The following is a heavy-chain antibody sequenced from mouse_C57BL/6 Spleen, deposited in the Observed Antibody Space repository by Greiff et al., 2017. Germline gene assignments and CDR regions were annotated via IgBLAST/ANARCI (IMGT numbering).Heavy chain of an antibody. J-gene: IGHJ4*01. Sequence: EVKLVESEGGLVQPGSSMKLSCTASGFTFSDYYMAWVRQVPEKGLEWVANINYDGSSTYYLDSLKSRFIISRDNAKNILYLQMSSLKSEDTATYYCARDDYDGAMDYWGQGTSVTVSS. V-gene: IGHV5-16*01. CDR2: INYDGSST. D-gene: IGHD2-4*01. CDR3: ARDDYDGAMDY. CDR1: GFTFSDYY.